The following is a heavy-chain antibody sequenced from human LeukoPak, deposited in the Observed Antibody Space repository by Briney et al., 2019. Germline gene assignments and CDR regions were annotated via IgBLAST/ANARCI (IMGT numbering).Heavy chain of an antibody. CDR1: GFSFSDHY. D-gene: IGHD1-26*01. CDR3: TWGYSGISVYAFDI. Sequence: GGSLRLSCTASGFSFSDHYIDWVRQAPGKGLEWVGRTGNKADGHTTEYAASVRCRFIISREDSSNSLYLQMNSLKTEDTAVYYCTWGYSGISVYAFDIWGPGTMVTVSS. V-gene: IGHV3-72*01. CDR2: TGNKADGHTT. J-gene: IGHJ3*02.